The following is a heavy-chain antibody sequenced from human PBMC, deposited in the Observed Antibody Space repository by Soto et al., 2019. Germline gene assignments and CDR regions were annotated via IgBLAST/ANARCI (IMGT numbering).Heavy chain of an antibody. CDR3: AKDSYIVGASYYFDY. J-gene: IGHJ4*02. Sequence: HVQLVESGGGVVQPGRSLRLSCVASGFIFSSYGMHWARQAPGKGLEWVAVISYNGGNKYYADSVKGRFTGSRDNSKNTLYLQMNSLRAEDRAVYYCAKDSYIVGASYYFDYWGQGTLVTVSS. CDR2: ISYNGGNK. V-gene: IGHV3-30*18. CDR1: GFIFSSYG. D-gene: IGHD1-26*01.